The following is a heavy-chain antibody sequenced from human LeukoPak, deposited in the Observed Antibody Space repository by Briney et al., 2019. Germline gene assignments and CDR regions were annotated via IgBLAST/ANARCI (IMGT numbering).Heavy chain of an antibody. Sequence: GASVKVSCKASGGTFSSYAISWVRQAPGQGLEWMGRIIPILGIANYAQKFQGRVTITADKSTSTAYMELSSLRSEDTAVYYCARDGDYYDSSGYYYYYYGMDVWGQGTTVTVSS. V-gene: IGHV1-69*04. D-gene: IGHD3-22*01. CDR3: ARDGDYYDSSGYYYYYYGMDV. CDR1: GGTFSSYA. CDR2: IIPILGIA. J-gene: IGHJ6*02.